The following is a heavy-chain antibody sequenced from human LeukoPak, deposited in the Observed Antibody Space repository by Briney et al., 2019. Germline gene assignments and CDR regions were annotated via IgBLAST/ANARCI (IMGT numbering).Heavy chain of an antibody. CDR2: ITGSSSFM. CDR3: ARDREIFAFDM. Sequence: GGSLRLSCAASGFTFSSYSMNWVRQTPGKGLEWVSSITGSSSFMYYADSVKGRFTISRDNARNSLSLQMNSLRAEDTAVYYCARDREIFAFDMWGQGTVVTVSS. D-gene: IGHD2/OR15-2a*01. CDR1: GFTFSSYS. V-gene: IGHV3-21*01. J-gene: IGHJ3*02.